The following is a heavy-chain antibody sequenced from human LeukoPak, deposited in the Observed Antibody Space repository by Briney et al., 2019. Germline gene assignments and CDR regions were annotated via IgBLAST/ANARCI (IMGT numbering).Heavy chain of an antibody. CDR3: ARGGAMVSDAFDI. CDR1: GFTFSSYS. CDR2: ISSSSSYI. V-gene: IGHV3-21*01. Sequence: GALRLSCAASGFTFSSYSMNWVRHGPGKGLEWVSSISSSSSYIYYADSVKGRFTISRDNAKNSLYLQKNSLRAEDTAVYYCARGGAMVSDAFDIWGQGTMVTVSS. D-gene: IGHD5-18*01. J-gene: IGHJ3*02.